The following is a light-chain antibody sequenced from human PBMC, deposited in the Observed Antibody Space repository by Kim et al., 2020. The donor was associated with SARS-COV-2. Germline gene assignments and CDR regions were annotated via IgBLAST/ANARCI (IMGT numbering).Light chain of an antibody. J-gene: IGKJ4*01. CDR1: QSVRSSY. CDR3: QQYGSSPLT. CDR2: GAS. V-gene: IGKV3-20*01. Sequence: EIVLTQSPGTLSLSPGERVTLSCRASQSVRSSYLAWYQQKPGQAPRLLIYGASNRANGIPDRFSGSGSGTDFTLTISSLEPEDFVVYYCQQYGSSPLTFGGGTKVEIK.